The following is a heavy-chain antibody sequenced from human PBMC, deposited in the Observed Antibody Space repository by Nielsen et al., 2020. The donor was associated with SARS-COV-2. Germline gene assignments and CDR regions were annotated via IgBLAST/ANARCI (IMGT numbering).Heavy chain of an antibody. CDR3: AREPIHYDILTGYYRYYGMDV. D-gene: IGHD3-9*01. Sequence: GESLKISCAASGFTFSSYAMHWVRQAPGKGLEWVAVISYDGSNKYYADSVKGRFTISRDNSKNTLYLQMNSLRAEDTAVYYCAREPIHYDILTGYYRYYGMDVWGQGTTVTVSS. CDR2: ISYDGSNK. J-gene: IGHJ6*02. V-gene: IGHV3-30-3*01. CDR1: GFTFSSYA.